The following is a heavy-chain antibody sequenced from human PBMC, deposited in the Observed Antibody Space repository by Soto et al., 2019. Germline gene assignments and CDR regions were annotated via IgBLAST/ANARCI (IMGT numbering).Heavy chain of an antibody. CDR3: AKGVRGVPNWFYP. V-gene: IGHV4-31*03. Sequence: QVQLQESGPGLVRPSQTLSLRCTVSGGSISNSANHWSWIRQHPGEGVEWIGYIYYSGGTYYSPSPKCRVMLSIDASKNQFSLKLSSVTAADAAVYYCAKGVRGVPNWFYPWGQGALVPVSS. CDR1: GGSISNSANH. D-gene: IGHD3-10*01. J-gene: IGHJ5*02. CDR2: IYYSGGT.